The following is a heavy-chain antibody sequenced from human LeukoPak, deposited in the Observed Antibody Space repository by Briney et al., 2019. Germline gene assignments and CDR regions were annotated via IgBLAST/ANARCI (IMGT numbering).Heavy chain of an antibody. D-gene: IGHD3-22*01. CDR1: GYTFISYT. V-gene: IGHV7-4-1*02. CDR3: AKNGLGAVVKTD. Sequence: ASVKVSCKASGYTFISYTMNWVRQAPGQGLEWMGWINTNTGNPTYAQGFTGRIVFSLDTSFSTAYLQISSLKAEDSAVYYCAKNGLGAVVKTDWGQGTLVTVSS. J-gene: IGHJ4*02. CDR2: INTNTGNP.